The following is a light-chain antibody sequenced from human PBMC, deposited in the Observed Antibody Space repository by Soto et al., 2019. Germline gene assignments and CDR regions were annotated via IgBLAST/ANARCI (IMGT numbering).Light chain of an antibody. CDR3: SSYTSSSTWV. Sequence: QSALTQPASVSGSPGQSIAISYTGTSCDVGGYNYVSWYQQHPGKAPKVLIYDVSSRPSGVSNRFSGSKSGNTASLTISGLKPEDEADYYCSSYTSSSTWVFGGGTKLTVL. V-gene: IGLV2-14*03. J-gene: IGLJ3*02. CDR2: DVS. CDR1: SCDVGGYNY.